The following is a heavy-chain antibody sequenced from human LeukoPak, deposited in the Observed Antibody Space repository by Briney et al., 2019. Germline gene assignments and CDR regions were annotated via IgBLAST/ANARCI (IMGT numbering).Heavy chain of an antibody. Sequence: GGSLRLSCAASGFSFPYFAMTWVRQAPGKGLEWVSIIGHTGSSIYYADSVKGRFTISRDNSKNTLSLQMNSLRAEDTAVYYCARALFAGAFYGMDVWGQGTTVTVSS. V-gene: IGHV3-23*01. CDR1: GFSFPYFA. CDR3: ARALFAGAFYGMDV. J-gene: IGHJ6*02. D-gene: IGHD3-10*01. CDR2: IGHTGSSI.